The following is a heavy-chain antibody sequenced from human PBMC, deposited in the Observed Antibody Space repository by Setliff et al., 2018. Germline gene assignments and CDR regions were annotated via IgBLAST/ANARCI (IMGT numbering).Heavy chain of an antibody. Sequence: PSETLSLTCAVSNFSVNSGYTWGWIRQPPGKGLEWIGIMFDNVGTFYNPSLKSRVTMSVDTSKGELSLKLTFVTAADTAVYYCASQRLARYFDNWGQGTLVTVSS. CDR2: MFDNVGT. CDR3: ASQRLARYFDN. J-gene: IGHJ4*02. D-gene: IGHD2-21*01. CDR1: NFSVNSGYT. V-gene: IGHV4-38-2*01.